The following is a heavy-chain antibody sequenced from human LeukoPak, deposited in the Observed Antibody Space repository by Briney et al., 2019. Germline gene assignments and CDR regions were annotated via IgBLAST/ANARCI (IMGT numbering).Heavy chain of an antibody. Sequence: GGSLRLSCAASGFTFSSHSMNWVRQAPGKGLEWVSSISSSSSYIYHADSVKGRFTISRDNAKNSLYLQMNSLRAEDTAVYYCARDGMIVVVPYYFDYWGQGTLVTVSS. CDR3: ARDGMIVVVPYYFDY. CDR1: GFTFSSHS. CDR2: ISSSSSYI. D-gene: IGHD3-22*01. J-gene: IGHJ4*02. V-gene: IGHV3-21*01.